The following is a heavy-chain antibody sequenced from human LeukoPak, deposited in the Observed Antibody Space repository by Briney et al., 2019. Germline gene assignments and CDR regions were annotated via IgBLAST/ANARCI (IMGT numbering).Heavy chain of an antibody. CDR1: GFTFSSYS. D-gene: IGHD2-21*01. CDR3: ARGHTVAQRFRVSDY. J-gene: IGHJ4*02. V-gene: IGHV3-21*01. Sequence: GGSLRLSCAASGFTFSSYSMDWVRQAPGKGLEWVSSISSGSSHIYYADSVKGRFTISRDGAKNSLHLQMNSLGAEDTAVYYRARGHTVAQRFRVSDYWGQGTLVTVSS. CDR2: ISSGSSHI.